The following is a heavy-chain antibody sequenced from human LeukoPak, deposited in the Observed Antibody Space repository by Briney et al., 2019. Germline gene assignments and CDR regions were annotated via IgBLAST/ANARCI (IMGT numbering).Heavy chain of an antibody. D-gene: IGHD3-3*01. CDR3: ARGNNGVTIFGVVIKTYYYYYYMDV. J-gene: IGHJ6*03. CDR2: INPKSGGT. V-gene: IGHV1-2*02. CDR1: GHTFTPYY. Sequence: APVKVSCKASGHTFTPYYMHRVPQAPGQGLEWLGWINPKSGGTNYEQKCKGRVTMTRDTSISTAYMELSRLRSDDTAVYYCARGNNGVTIFGVVIKTYYYYYYMDVWGKGTTVTVSS.